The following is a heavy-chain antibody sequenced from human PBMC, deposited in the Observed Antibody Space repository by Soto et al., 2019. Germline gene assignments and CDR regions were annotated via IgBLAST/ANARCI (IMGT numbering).Heavy chain of an antibody. V-gene: IGHV3-33*01. CDR3: ARDPYYYDSEPGYYFDY. CDR2: IWYDGSNK. D-gene: IGHD3-22*01. CDR1: GFTFRSYG. J-gene: IGHJ4*02. Sequence: GGSLRLSCAASGFTFRSYGMHWVRQAPGKGLEWVAVIWYDGSNKYYADSVKGRFAISRDNSKNTLYLQMNSLRAEDTAVYYCARDPYYYDSEPGYYFDYWGQGTLVTVSS.